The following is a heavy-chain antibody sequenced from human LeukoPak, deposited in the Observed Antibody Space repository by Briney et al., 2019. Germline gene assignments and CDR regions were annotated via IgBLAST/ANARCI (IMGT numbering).Heavy chain of an antibody. CDR1: EFSFSSYS. CDR2: ISTSSSYI. CDR3: ARGMSGYYGMDV. Sequence: GGSLRLSCAASEFSFSSYSMSWVRQAPGKGLEWVSSISTSSSYIFYADSVKGRFTIFRDNAKNTLYLQMNSLRAEDTAVYYCARGMSGYYGMDVWGQGTTVTVSS. V-gene: IGHV3-21*01. J-gene: IGHJ6*02.